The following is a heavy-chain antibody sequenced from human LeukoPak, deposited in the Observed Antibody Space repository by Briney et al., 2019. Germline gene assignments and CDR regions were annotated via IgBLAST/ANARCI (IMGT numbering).Heavy chain of an antibody. CDR2: INGSGGST. Sequence: GGSLRLSCAASGFTFSSYAMSWVRQAPGKGLEWVSDINGSGGSTYYADSVKGRFTISRDNAKNSLYLQMNNLRAGDTAVYFCARGGTIGFDYWGQGILVTVSS. CDR1: GFTFSSYA. CDR3: ARGGTIGFDY. J-gene: IGHJ4*02. V-gene: IGHV3-23*01. D-gene: IGHD2-15*01.